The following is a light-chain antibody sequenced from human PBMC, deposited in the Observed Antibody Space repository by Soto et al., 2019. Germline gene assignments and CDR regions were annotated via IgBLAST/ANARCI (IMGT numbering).Light chain of an antibody. J-gene: IGLJ2*01. Sequence: SVLTQPAAVSGSPGQSITISCTGTSSDVGGYSYVSWYQQHPGKAPKLMIYDVSNRPSGVSNRFSGSKSGNTASLTISGLQAEDEADYYCSSYTSSSTLGVFGGGTKVTVL. CDR1: SSDVGGYSY. CDR2: DVS. CDR3: SSYTSSSTLGV. V-gene: IGLV2-14*01.